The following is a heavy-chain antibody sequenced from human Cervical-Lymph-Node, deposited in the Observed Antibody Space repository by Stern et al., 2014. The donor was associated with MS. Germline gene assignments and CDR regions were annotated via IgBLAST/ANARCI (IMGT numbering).Heavy chain of an antibody. Sequence: VHLVESGGGVVPPGRSLRLSYAASGFVFRRYALHWVRQAPGKGLEWVALISYDGRDKYYTDSVKGRFTVSRDNSNNTVDLEMNSLRLEDTAVYYCAKGGSGSYLDWGQGSLVTVSS. CDR2: ISYDGRDK. CDR3: AKGGSGSYLD. CDR1: GFVFRRYA. D-gene: IGHD1-26*01. J-gene: IGHJ4*02. V-gene: IGHV3-30*04.